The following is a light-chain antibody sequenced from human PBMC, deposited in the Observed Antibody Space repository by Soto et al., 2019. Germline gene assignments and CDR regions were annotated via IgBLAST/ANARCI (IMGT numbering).Light chain of an antibody. CDR1: QSVSNF. CDR2: DAS. CDR3: QQRRNWPLYT. Sequence: EIVLTQSPATLSLSPGERATLSCRASQSVSNFLAWYQQKPGQAPRLLIYDASTRAPGIPARFSGGGSGTDFTLIISSLEPEDVAVYYCQQRRNWPLYTFGQGTKVDIK. J-gene: IGKJ2*01. V-gene: IGKV3-11*01.